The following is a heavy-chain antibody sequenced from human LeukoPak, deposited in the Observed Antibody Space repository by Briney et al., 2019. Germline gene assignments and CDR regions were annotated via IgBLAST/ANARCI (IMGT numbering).Heavy chain of an antibody. D-gene: IGHD3-22*01. V-gene: IGHV3-48*03. CDR3: ARDLLGYNYHYMDV. J-gene: IGHJ6*03. CDR2: ISSSGSTI. Sequence: PGGSLRLSCAASGFTFSSYEMSWVRQAPGKGLEWVSYISSSGSTIYYADSVKGRFTISRDNAKNSLYLQMNSLRAEDTALYYCARDLLGYNYHYMDVWGKGTTVTVSS. CDR1: GFTFSSYE.